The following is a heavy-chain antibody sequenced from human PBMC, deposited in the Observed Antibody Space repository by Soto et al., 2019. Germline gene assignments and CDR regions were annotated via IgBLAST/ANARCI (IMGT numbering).Heavy chain of an antibody. Sequence: QVQLQESGPGLVKPSGTLSLTCAVSGGSISSSNWWSWVRQPPGKGLEWIGEIYHSGSTNYNPSLKSPVTISVDKSKNQFSLKLSSVAAADTAVYYCARDQMQQLVTNYYYGMDVWGHGTTVTVSS. CDR2: IYHSGST. V-gene: IGHV4-4*02. D-gene: IGHD6-13*01. J-gene: IGHJ6*02. CDR1: GGSISSSNW. CDR3: ARDQMQQLVTNYYYGMDV.